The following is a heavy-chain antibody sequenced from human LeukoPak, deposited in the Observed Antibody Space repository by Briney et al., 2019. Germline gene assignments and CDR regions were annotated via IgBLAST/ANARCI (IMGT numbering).Heavy chain of an antibody. D-gene: IGHD5-24*01. J-gene: IGHJ4*02. V-gene: IGHV3-66*04. Sequence: GGSLRLSCAASGFTFSSYSMNWVRQAPGKGLEWVSVIYSGGSTYYADSVKGRFTISRDNSKNTLYLQMNSLRAEDTAVYYCARRFRDGYNYYFDYWGQGTLVTVSS. CDR2: IYSGGST. CDR3: ARRFRDGYNYYFDY. CDR1: GFTFSSYS.